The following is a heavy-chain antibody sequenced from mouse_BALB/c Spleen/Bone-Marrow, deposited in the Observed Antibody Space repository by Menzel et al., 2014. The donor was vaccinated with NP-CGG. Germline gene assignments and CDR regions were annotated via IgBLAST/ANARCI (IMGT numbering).Heavy chain of an antibody. CDR1: GFTLSDYY. Sequence: DVMLVESGGGLVRPGGSLKLSCAASGFTLSDYYMHWVRQTPEKRLEWVAIISDGGSYTFYPDSVKGRFTISRDNAKNSLYLQMSSLKSEDTAMYYCARDGDYSYAWFAYWGQGTLVTVSA. V-gene: IGHV5-4*02. CDR2: ISDGGSYT. CDR3: ARDGDYSYAWFAY. D-gene: IGHD2-12*01. J-gene: IGHJ3*01.